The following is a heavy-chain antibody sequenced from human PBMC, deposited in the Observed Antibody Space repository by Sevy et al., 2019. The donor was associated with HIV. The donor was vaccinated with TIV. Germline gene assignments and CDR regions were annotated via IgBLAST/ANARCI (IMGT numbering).Heavy chain of an antibody. CDR3: AKGVVGMATITAFDI. Sequence: GGSLRLSCAASGFTVSSNYMSWVRQAPGKGLEWVSVIYSGDRTDYADSVKGRFTISRDNSKNTLYLQMNSLRAEDTAVYYCAKGVVGMATITAFDIWGQGTMVTVSS. CDR2: IYSGDRT. V-gene: IGHV3-53*01. D-gene: IGHD5-12*01. CDR1: GFTVSSNY. J-gene: IGHJ3*02.